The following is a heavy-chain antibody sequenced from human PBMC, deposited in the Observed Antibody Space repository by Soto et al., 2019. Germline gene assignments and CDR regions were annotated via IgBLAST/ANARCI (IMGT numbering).Heavy chain of an antibody. CDR3: ARALSSTWYYFDY. CDR2: ISYDGNIK. Sequence: QVQLVESGGGVVQPGRSLRLSCAASGFTFSSYAMHWVRQAPGKGLEWVAVISYDGNIKYYADSVKGRFTISRDNSKNTLYLQMNSLRAEDTAVYYCARALSSTWYYFDYWGQGTLVTVSS. V-gene: IGHV3-30-3*01. D-gene: IGHD6-13*01. J-gene: IGHJ4*02. CDR1: GFTFSSYA.